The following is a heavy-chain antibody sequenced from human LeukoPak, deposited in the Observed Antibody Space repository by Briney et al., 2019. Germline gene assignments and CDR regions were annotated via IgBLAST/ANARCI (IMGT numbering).Heavy chain of an antibody. CDR3: ARPIRRGVWFGVESPDPEYYFDY. V-gene: IGHV5-51*01. J-gene: IGHJ4*02. Sequence: GESLKISCKGSGYSFTSYWIGWVRQMPGKGLEWMGIIYPGDSDTRYSPSFQGQVTISADKSISTAYLQWSSLKASDTAMYYCARPIRRGVWFGVESPDPEYYFDYWGQGTLVTVSS. D-gene: IGHD3-10*01. CDR1: GYSFTSYW. CDR2: IYPGDSDT.